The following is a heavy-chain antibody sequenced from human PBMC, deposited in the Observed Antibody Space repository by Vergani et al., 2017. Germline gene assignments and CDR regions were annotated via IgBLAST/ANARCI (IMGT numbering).Heavy chain of an antibody. J-gene: IGHJ5*02. CDR1: GFTFGDYP. V-gene: IGHV3-49*04. D-gene: IGHD4-23*01. Sequence: EVQLVESGGGLVQPGRSLRLSCTASGFTFGDYPMSWVRQAPGKGLEWVGFIRSKAYGGTTEYAASVKGRFTISRDDSKSIAYLQMNSLKTEDTAVYYCTRDPCGGNCSWGQGTLVTVSS. CDR3: TRDPCGGNCS. CDR2: IRSKAYGGTT.